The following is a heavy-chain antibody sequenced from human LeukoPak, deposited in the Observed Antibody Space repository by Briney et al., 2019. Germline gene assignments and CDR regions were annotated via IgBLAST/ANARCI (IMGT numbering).Heavy chain of an antibody. CDR2: MFYSGST. Sequence: SETLSLTCTVSGGSIRSYYWSWIRQPPGKGLEWVGYMFYSGSTDYNPSLKSRVTISTDTSKNQFSLKLSPVTAADTAVYYCVRRQWELQYFDLWGRGTLVAVSS. D-gene: IGHD1-26*01. J-gene: IGHJ2*01. CDR1: GGSIRSYY. V-gene: IGHV4-59*01. CDR3: VRRQWELQYFDL.